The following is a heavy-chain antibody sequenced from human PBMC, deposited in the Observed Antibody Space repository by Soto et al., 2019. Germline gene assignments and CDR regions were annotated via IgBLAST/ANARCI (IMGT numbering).Heavy chain of an antibody. CDR1: QFTFSNFV. J-gene: IGHJ6*02. CDR3: AVHLGQNYYTLDV. Sequence: GGSLRLSCTGSQFTFSNFVMSWVRQVPGKGLEWLSCITASGGSTYYADSVKGRFSVSRDNSKNTLYLQLNSLEAEDTAVYHCAVHLGQNYYTLDVWGQGTTLTVSS. CDR2: ITASGGST. V-gene: IGHV3-23*01.